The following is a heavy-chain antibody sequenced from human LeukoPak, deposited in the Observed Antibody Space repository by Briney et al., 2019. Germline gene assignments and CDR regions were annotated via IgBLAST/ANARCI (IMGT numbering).Heavy chain of an antibody. CDR3: ARGRGESAVVVAATPPPAPAHFDY. Sequence: SETLSLTCAVSGGSISSGGYSWSWIRQPPGKGLEWIGYIYHSGSTYYNPSLKSRVTISVDRSKNQFSLKLNSVTAADTAVYYCARGRGESAVVVAATPPPAPAHFDYWGQGTLVTVSS. CDR1: GGSISSGGYS. J-gene: IGHJ4*02. CDR2: IYHSGST. V-gene: IGHV4-30-2*01. D-gene: IGHD2-15*01.